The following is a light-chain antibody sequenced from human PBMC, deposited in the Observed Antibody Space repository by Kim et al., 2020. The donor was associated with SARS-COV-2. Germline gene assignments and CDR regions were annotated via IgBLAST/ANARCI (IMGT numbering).Light chain of an antibody. Sequence: ASVGDRVTITGRASQDISNFLAWFQQKPGKAPQSLIYAASNLQSGVPSKFSGSRSGTDFTLTISSLQPEDFATYYCQQYNSYPLTFGGGTKVDIK. CDR3: QQYNSYPLT. CDR1: QDISNF. CDR2: AAS. J-gene: IGKJ4*01. V-gene: IGKV1-16*02.